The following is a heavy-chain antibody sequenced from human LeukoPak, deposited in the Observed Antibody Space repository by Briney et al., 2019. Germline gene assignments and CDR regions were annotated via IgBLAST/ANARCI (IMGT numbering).Heavy chain of an antibody. J-gene: IGHJ4*02. CDR2: VFYSGRT. CDR1: GGSIRDSGYY. D-gene: IGHD4-17*01. V-gene: IGHV4-39*01. CDR3: ARLSNDYGDYEGHY. Sequence: PSETLSLTCTVSGGSIRDSGYYWGWIRQPPGKGLEWIGTVFYSGRTYYNSSLQSRVTISVDTSKNQFSLRLSSVTPADTAIYYCARLSNDYGDYEGHYWGQGTLVTVSP.